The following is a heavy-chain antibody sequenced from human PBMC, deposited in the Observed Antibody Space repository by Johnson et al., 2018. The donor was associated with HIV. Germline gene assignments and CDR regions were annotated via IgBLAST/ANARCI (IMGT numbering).Heavy chain of an antibody. J-gene: IGHJ3*02. V-gene: IGHV3-30-3*01. CDR2: ISYDGSNK. Sequence: QVQLVESGGGLVKPGGSLRLSCAASGFTFSDYYMSWIRQAPGKGLEWVAVISYDGSNKYYADSVKGRFTISRDNSKNTLYLQMNSLRAEDTAVYYCASRYTVDAFDIWGQGTMVTVSS. CDR1: GFTFSDYY. CDR3: ASRYTVDAFDI. D-gene: IGHD1-1*01.